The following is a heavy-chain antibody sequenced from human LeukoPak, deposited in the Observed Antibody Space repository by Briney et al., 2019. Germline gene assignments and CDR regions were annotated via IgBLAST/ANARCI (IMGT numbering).Heavy chain of an antibody. D-gene: IGHD3-16*02. CDR2: IWYDGSNK. CDR1: GFTFSRYG. J-gene: IGHJ4*02. Sequence: GSLRLSCAASGFTFSRYGMHWVRQAPGKGLEWVAVIWYDGSNKYYADSVKGRFTISRDNSKNTLYLQMNSLRAEDTAVYYCARGYYDYVWGSYRYTHFDYWGQGTLVTVSS. V-gene: IGHV3-33*08. CDR3: ARGYYDYVWGSYRYTHFDY.